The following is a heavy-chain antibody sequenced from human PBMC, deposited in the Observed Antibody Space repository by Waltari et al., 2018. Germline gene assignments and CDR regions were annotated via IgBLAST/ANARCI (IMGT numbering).Heavy chain of an antibody. CDR3: ARGPHAERPVDY. D-gene: IGHD1-1*01. V-gene: IGHV1-8*02. Sequence: QVQLVQSGAEVKKPGSSVKVSCKASGGTFSSYAISWVRQAPGQGLEWMGWMNPNSGNTGYAQKFQGRVTMTRNTSISTAYMELSSLRSEDTAVYYCARGPHAERPVDYWGQGTLVTVSS. CDR2: MNPNSGNT. J-gene: IGHJ4*02. CDR1: GGTFSSYA.